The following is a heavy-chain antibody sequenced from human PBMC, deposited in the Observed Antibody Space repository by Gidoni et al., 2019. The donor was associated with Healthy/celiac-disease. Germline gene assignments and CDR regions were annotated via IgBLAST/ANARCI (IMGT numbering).Heavy chain of an antibody. J-gene: IGHJ6*02. Sequence: QLQLQESGPGLEKPSETLSLTCTVSGGSISSSSYYWGWIRQPPGKGLEWIGSIYYSGSTYYNPSLKSRVTISVDTSKNQFSLKLSSVTAADTAVYYCARLPLEPNVDYYYGMDVWGQGTTVTVSS. CDR3: ARLPLEPNVDYYYGMDV. V-gene: IGHV4-39*01. D-gene: IGHD1-1*01. CDR2: IYYSGST. CDR1: GGSISSSSYY.